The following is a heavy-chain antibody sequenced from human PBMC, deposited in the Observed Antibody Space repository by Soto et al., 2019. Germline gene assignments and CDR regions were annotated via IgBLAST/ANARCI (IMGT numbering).Heavy chain of an antibody. J-gene: IGHJ3*02. CDR2: ISSSSSYI. CDR1: GFTLSSYS. Sequence: PGGSLRLSCAASGFTLSSYSLNWVRQAPGKGLEWVSSISSSSSYIYYADSVKGRFTISRDNAKNSLYLQMNSLRAEDTAVYYCARDPHLPIAVACHDAFDIRGQGTMVTAS. D-gene: IGHD6-19*01. CDR3: ARDPHLPIAVACHDAFDI. V-gene: IGHV3-21*04.